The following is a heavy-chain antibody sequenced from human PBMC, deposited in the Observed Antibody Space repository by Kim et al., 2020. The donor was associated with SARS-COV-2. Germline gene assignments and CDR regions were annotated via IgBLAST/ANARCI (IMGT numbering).Heavy chain of an antibody. V-gene: IGHV4-39*07. J-gene: IGHJ4*02. CDR3: ARRLLYYYDSSGYRQWDY. D-gene: IGHD3-22*01. Sequence: KSRVTISVDTSKNQFSLKLSSVTAADTAVYYCARRLLYYYDSSGYRQWDYWGQGTLVTVSS.